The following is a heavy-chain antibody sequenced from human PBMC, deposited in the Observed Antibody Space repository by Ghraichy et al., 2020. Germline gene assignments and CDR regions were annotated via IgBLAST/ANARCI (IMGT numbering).Heavy chain of an antibody. Sequence: ASVKVSCKASGYTFTSYDINWVRQATVQGLEWMGWMNPNSGNTGYAQKFQGRVTMTRNTSISTAYMELSSLRSEDTAVYYCARTGDFWSGYYTDCVRNWFDPWGQGTLVTVSS. D-gene: IGHD3-3*01. CDR1: GYTFTSYD. CDR3: ARTGDFWSGYYTDCVRNWFDP. CDR2: MNPNSGNT. V-gene: IGHV1-8*01. J-gene: IGHJ5*02.